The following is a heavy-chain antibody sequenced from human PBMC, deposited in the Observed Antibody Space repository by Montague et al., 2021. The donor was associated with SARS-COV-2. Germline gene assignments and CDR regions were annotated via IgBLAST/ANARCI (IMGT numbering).Heavy chain of an antibody. V-gene: IGHV3-30-3*01. CDR3: ARDPDSGSYSSDAFDI. D-gene: IGHD1-26*01. CDR2: ISYDGSNK. CDR1: GFTFSSYA. Sequence: SLRLSCAASGFTFSSYAMHWVRQAPGKGLEWVAVISYDGSNKYXXXSXXXRFTISRDNSKNTLYLQMNSLRAEDTAVYYCARDPDSGSYSSDAFDIWGQGTMVTVSS. J-gene: IGHJ3*02.